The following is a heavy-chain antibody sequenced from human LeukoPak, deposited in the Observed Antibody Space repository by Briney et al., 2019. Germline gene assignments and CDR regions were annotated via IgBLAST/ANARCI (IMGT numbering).Heavy chain of an antibody. J-gene: IGHJ6*03. Sequence: ASVKVSCKASGYTFTSYYMHWVRQAPGQGLEWMGWINPNSGGTNYAQKFQGRVTMTRDTSISTAYMELSRLRSDDTAVYYCARDEASSTIFGVNYYYYYMDVWGKGTTVTVSS. CDR3: ARDEASSTIFGVNYYYYYMDV. V-gene: IGHV1-2*02. D-gene: IGHD3-3*01. CDR1: GYTFTSYY. CDR2: INPNSGGT.